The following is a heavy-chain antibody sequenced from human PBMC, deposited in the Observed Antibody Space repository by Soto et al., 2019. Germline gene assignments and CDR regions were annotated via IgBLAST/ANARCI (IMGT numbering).Heavy chain of an antibody. CDR1: GFTFSTYG. J-gene: IGHJ4*02. D-gene: IGHD2-2*01. V-gene: IGHV3-23*01. CDR3: ATPQVLVPAAILSFWY. Sequence: PGGSLRLSCAASGFTFSTYGMSWVRQAPGKGLEWVSGVSGSGTSTDYADSVRGRFTTSRDNSGNTLYLQMNSLRAEDTAVYYCATPQVLVPAAILSFWYWGQGTLVTVSS. CDR2: VSGSGTST.